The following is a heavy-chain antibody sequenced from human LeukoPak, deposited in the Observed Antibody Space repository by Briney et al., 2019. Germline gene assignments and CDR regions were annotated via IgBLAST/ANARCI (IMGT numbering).Heavy chain of an antibody. Sequence: SETLSLTCAVSGYPISSGYYWGWIRQPPGKGLEGIGSIYHSGSTYYNPSLKSRGTISVDTSKDQFSLKLSPVTAADTAVYYCARHLSPARRYYSCPGWFDPWGQGTLVTASS. CDR2: IYHSGST. CDR3: ARHLSPARRYYSCPGWFDP. CDR1: GYPISSGYY. J-gene: IGHJ5*02. V-gene: IGHV4-38-2*01. D-gene: IGHD3-10*01.